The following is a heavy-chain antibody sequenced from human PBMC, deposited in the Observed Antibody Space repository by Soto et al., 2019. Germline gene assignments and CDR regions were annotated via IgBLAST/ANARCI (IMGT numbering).Heavy chain of an antibody. CDR2: IYYSGST. J-gene: IGHJ6*03. CDR1: GGSISSGVYY. D-gene: IGHD3-3*01. CDR3: ARGVTTPSIYYYYYYMDV. V-gene: IGHV4-31*03. Sequence: SETLSLTCTVSGGSISSGVYYWSWIRQHPGKGLEWIGYIYYSGSTYYNPSLKSRVTISVDTSKNQFSLKLSSVTAADTAVYYCARGVTTPSIYYYYYYMDVWGKGTTVTVSS.